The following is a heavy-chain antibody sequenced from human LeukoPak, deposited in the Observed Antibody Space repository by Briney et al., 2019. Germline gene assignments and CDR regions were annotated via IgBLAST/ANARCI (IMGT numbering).Heavy chain of an antibody. CDR1: GFTFSSYG. D-gene: IGHD6-19*01. CDR3: ANLYGSGFDY. J-gene: IGHJ4*02. V-gene: IGHV3-30*02. CDR2: ILYDGSNK. Sequence: GSLRLSCAASGFTFSSYGMHWVRQAPGKGREWVAFILYDGSNKYYADSVKGRFTISRDNSKNTLYLQMNSLRAEDTAVYYCANLYGSGFDYWGQGTLVTVSS.